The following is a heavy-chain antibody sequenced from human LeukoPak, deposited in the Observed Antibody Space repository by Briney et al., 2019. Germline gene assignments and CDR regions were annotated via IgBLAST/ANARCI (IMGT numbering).Heavy chain of an antibody. CDR3: AREGGSSSWYRWFDP. Sequence: SETLSLTCAVSGGSFSGYYWNWIRQPPGNGLEWIGEINPSGGTNYSPSLKSRVTISVDTSKNQFSLKLSSVTAADTAVYYCAREGGSSSWYRWFDPWGQGTLVTVSS. CDR2: INPSGGT. D-gene: IGHD6-13*01. J-gene: IGHJ5*02. CDR1: GGSFSGYY. V-gene: IGHV4-34*01.